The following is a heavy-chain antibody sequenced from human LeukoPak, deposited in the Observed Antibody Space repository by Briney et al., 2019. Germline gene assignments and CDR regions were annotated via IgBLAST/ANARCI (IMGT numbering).Heavy chain of an antibody. D-gene: IGHD4-23*01. Sequence: GGSLRLSCDASGFIFNNYWISWVRQAPGEGLEWVANIKQDGSEKYYVDSVKGRFTISRDNAKNSLYLQMNSLRAEDTAVYYCARDLYGGNSGFDYWGQGTLVTVSS. CDR1: GFIFNNYW. V-gene: IGHV3-7*01. CDR3: ARDLYGGNSGFDY. CDR2: IKQDGSEK. J-gene: IGHJ4*02.